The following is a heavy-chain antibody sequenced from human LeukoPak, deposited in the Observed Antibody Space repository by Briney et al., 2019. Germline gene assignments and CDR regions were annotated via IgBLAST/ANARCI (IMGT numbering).Heavy chain of an antibody. Sequence: SETLSLTCTVSGGSISSGGYYWSWIRQPPGKGLEWIGYIYYSASTNYNPSLKSRVTISVDTSNNQFSLKLSSVTAADTAVYYCARGSRGYSYGWGQGTLVTVSS. V-gene: IGHV4-61*08. D-gene: IGHD5-18*01. CDR2: IYYSAST. CDR3: ARGSRGYSYG. CDR1: GGSISSGGYY. J-gene: IGHJ4*02.